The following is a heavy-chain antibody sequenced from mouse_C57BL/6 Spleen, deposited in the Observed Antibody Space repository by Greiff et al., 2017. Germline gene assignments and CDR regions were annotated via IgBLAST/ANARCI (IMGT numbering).Heavy chain of an antibody. V-gene: IGHV1-52*01. CDR1: GYTFTSYW. Sequence: QVQLQQPGAELVRPGASVKLSCKASGYTFTSYWMHWVKQRPIQGLEWIGNIDPSDSETHYNQKFKGKATLTVDKSSSTAYMPLSSLTSEDSAVYYCAREDYGSGPAMAYWGQGTLVTVSA. D-gene: IGHD1-1*01. J-gene: IGHJ3*01. CDR3: AREDYGSGPAMAY. CDR2: IDPSDSET.